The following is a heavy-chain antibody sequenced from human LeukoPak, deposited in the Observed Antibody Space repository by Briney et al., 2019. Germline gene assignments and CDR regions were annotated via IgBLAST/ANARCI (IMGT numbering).Heavy chain of an antibody. CDR3: ATAQVGATSPEFDY. Sequence: ASVKVSCKASGYTFTGYYMHWVRQAPGQGLEWMGWINPNSGGTNYAQKFQGRVTMTRDTSISTAYMELSRLRSDDTAVYYCATAQVGATSPEFDYWGQGTLVTASS. V-gene: IGHV1-2*02. CDR2: INPNSGGT. D-gene: IGHD1-26*01. CDR1: GYTFTGYY. J-gene: IGHJ4*02.